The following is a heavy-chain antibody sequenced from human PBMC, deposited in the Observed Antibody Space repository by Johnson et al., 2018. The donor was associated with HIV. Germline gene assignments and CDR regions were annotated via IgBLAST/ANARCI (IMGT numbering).Heavy chain of an antibody. J-gene: IGHJ3*02. CDR1: GFTVSSNY. CDR3: AREWIGHSISWCRYAFDI. Sequence: QVQLVESGGGLIQPGGSLRLSCAASGFTVSSNYMSWVRQAPGKGLEWVAFIRYDGSNKYYADSVKGRFTISRDNSKNTLYLQMNSLRGEDTAVDYCAREWIGHSISWCRYAFDIWGQGTMVTVSS. CDR2: IRYDGSNK. D-gene: IGHD6-13*01. V-gene: IGHV3-30*02.